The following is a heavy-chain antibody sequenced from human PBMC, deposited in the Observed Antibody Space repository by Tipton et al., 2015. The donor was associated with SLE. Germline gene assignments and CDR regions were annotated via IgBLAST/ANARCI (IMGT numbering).Heavy chain of an antibody. J-gene: IGHJ3*02. V-gene: IGHV4-59*01. CDR1: GGSFSSYY. CDR3: AREVTAWGFDI. D-gene: IGHD2-21*02. CDR2: IYYSGST. Sequence: TLSLTCAVYGGSFSSYYWSWIRQPPGKGLEWIGYIYYSGSTNYNPSLKSRVTISVDTSKNQFSLKLSFVTAADTAVYYCAREVTAWGFDIWGQGTMVTVSS.